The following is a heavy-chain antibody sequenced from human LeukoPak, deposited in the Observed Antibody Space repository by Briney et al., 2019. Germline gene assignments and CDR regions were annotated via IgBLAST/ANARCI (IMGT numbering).Heavy chain of an antibody. CDR1: GDSVSTKAAA. J-gene: IGHJ4*02. Sequence: SQTLSLTCAISGDSVSTKAAAWNWIRQSPSRGLEWLGRTYYLSKWYNDYAVSVKSRITINPDTSKNQFSLQLNAVTPEDTAVYYCARDPGDSSGWYLYYFDYWGQGTLVTVSS. CDR3: ARDPGDSSGWYLYYFDY. CDR2: TYYLSKWYN. V-gene: IGHV6-1*01. D-gene: IGHD6-19*01.